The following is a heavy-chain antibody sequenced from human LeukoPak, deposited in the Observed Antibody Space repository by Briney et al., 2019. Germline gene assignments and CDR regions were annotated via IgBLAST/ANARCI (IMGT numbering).Heavy chain of an antibody. J-gene: IGHJ6*03. CDR3: AKGRSSTSYYYMDV. CDR2: IWYDGSNT. Sequence: GGSLRHSCAASGFTFSSYGMHWVRQAPGEGLEWVAVIWYDGSNTYYADSVKGRFTISRDNSKNTLYLQMNSLRAEDTAVYYCAKGRSSTSYYYMDVWGKGTTVTVSS. V-gene: IGHV3-33*06. CDR1: GFTFSSYG. D-gene: IGHD2-2*01.